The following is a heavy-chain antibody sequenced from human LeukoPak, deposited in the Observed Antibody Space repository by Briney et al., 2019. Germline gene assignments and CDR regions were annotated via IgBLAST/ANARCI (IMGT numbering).Heavy chain of an antibody. CDR1: GYTFTSYG. CDR3: ARDPAVVGYYYYMDV. J-gene: IGHJ6*03. CDR2: ISAYNGNT. Sequence: ASVKVSCKASGYTFTSYGISWVRQAPGQGLEWMGWISAYNGNTNYAQKLQGRVTMTTDTSTSTAYMELRSLRSDDTAVYYCARDPAVVGYYYYMDVWGKGTTVTISS. V-gene: IGHV1-18*01. D-gene: IGHD2-15*01.